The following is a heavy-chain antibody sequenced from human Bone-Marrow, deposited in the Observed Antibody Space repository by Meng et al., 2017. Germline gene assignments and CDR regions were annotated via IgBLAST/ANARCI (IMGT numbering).Heavy chain of an antibody. V-gene: IGHV3-48*03. CDR3: ARGGYFYDSSGYASGRFFQH. CDR2: ISSAGSSI. D-gene: IGHD3-22*01. J-gene: IGHJ1*01. Sequence: GESLKISCAASGFTLSFYEMNWVRQAPGKGLEWVSYISSAGSSIYYGDSVKGRFTISRDNAKNSLFLEMSSLRAEDTAIYYCARGGYFYDSSGYASGRFFQHWGHG. CDR1: GFTLSFYE.